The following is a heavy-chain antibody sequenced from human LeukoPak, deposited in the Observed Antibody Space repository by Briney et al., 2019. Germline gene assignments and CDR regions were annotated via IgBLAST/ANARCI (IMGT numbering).Heavy chain of an antibody. V-gene: IGHV3-7*01. CDR3: ALYSSSWYYYYYYGMDV. D-gene: IGHD6-13*01. Sequence: GGSLRLSCAASGFTFSSYWMSWVRQAPGKGLEWVANIKQDGSEKYYVDSVKGRFTISRDNAKNSLYLQMNSLRAEDTAVYYCALYSSSWYYYYYYGMDVWGQGTTVTASS. J-gene: IGHJ6*02. CDR1: GFTFSSYW. CDR2: IKQDGSEK.